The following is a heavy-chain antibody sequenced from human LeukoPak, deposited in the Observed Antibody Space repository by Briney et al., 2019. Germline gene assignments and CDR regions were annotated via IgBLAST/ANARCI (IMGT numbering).Heavy chain of an antibody. J-gene: IGHJ6*03. CDR1: GGSISSYY. CDR2: IYYSGST. CDR3: AREGYYYYYYMDV. V-gene: IGHV4-59*12. Sequence: KASETLSLTCTVSGGSISSYYWSWIRQPPGKGPEWIGYIYYSGSTNYNPSLKSRVTISVDTSKNQFSLKLSSVTAADTAVYYCAREGYYYYYYMDVWGKGTTVTISS.